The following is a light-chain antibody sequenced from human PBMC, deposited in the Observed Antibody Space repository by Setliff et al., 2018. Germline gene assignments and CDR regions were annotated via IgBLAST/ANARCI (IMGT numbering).Light chain of an antibody. Sequence: QSALAKPASVSGSPGQSITISCTGSSSDIGAYDYVSWYQQHPGKAPKLMIYDVNNRPSGVSNRFSGSKSGNTASLTISGLQAEDEADYYCSSYTSRTTLEVFGTGTKVTVL. CDR2: DVN. CDR3: SSYTSRTTLEV. V-gene: IGLV2-14*03. J-gene: IGLJ1*01. CDR1: SSDIGAYDY.